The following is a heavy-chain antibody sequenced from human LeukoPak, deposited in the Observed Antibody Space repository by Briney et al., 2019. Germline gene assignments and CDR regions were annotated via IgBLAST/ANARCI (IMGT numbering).Heavy chain of an antibody. Sequence: GGTLRLSCAASGFTFSSYGMSWVRQAPGKGLEWVSAISGSGGSTYYADSVKGRFAISRDNSKNTLYLQMNSLRGDDTAVYYCAKDAGDYGDYGSTMDVWGKGTTVTIPS. CDR3: AKDAGDYGDYGSTMDV. J-gene: IGHJ6*03. D-gene: IGHD4-17*01. CDR1: GFTFSSYG. CDR2: ISGSGGST. V-gene: IGHV3-23*01.